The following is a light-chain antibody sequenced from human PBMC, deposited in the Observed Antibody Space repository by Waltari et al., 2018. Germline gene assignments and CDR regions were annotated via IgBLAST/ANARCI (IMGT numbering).Light chain of an antibody. J-gene: IGLJ2*01. CDR1: SSDVGGYNY. V-gene: IGLV2-14*03. CDR3: SSYTSSSTRVV. Sequence: QSALTQPASVSGSPGQSITISCTGTSSDVGGYNYVSWYQQHPGKAPKLIIYDVSDRPPGVSNRFSGSKSGNTASLTISGLQAEDETDYYGSSYTSSSTRVVFGGGTKLTVL. CDR2: DVS.